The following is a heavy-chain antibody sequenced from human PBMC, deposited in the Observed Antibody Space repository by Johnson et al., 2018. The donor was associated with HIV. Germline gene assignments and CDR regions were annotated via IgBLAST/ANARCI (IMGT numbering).Heavy chain of an antibody. CDR2: INWNGCST. Sequence: VQLVESGGGLVKPGGSLRLSCAASGFTFDDYGVSWVRQAPGKGLEWVSGINWNGCSTGYADSVKGRFTISRDNAKKSLYLQMKSLRDEETAWYYCARDVGVWCGELRAGDACDMWGQGTMVTVSS. CDR1: GFTFDDYG. D-gene: IGHD3-10*01. CDR3: ARDVGVWCGELRAGDACDM. J-gene: IGHJ3*02. V-gene: IGHV3-20*04.